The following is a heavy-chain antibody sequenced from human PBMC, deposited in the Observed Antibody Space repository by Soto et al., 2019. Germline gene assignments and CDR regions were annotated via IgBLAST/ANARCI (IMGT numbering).Heavy chain of an antibody. J-gene: IGHJ4*02. V-gene: IGHV3-23*01. D-gene: IGHD6-13*01. CDR1: GFTFSNDA. Sequence: EVQLLESGGGLVQPGGSLRLSCAASGFTFSNDAMSCVRQAPGKGLEWVSSISKSGGGTYYADSVTGRFTISRDNSKNPLYLQMNSRKAEDTDVYSCAKTSSLFEYWGQGTLVTVSS. CDR3: AKTSSLFEY. CDR2: ISKSGGGT.